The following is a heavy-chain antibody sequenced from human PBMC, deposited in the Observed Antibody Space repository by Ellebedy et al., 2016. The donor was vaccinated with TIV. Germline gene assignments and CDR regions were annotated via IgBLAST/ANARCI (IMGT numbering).Heavy chain of an antibody. J-gene: IGHJ5*02. V-gene: IGHV3-7*01. D-gene: IGHD6-19*01. CDR2: IKHDGSEK. CDR1: GFTFSRNW. Sequence: GESLNISCEASGFTFSRNWISWFRLAPGKGLEWVANIKHDGSEKYYVDSVKGRFTISRDNAKNSVYLQLSSLGAEDTAVYYCARDVWGGGWAWGQGTPVTVSS. CDR3: ARDVWGGGWA.